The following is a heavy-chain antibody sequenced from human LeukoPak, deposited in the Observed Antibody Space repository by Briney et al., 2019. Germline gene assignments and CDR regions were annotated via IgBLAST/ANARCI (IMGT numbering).Heavy chain of an antibody. CDR3: ARVGLGGISFFAP. CDR1: GGSISSGSYY. J-gene: IGHJ5*02. CDR2: IYSSGST. D-gene: IGHD4-23*01. Sequence: SQTLSLTCTVSGGSISSGSYYWSWIRQPAGKGLEWIGRIYSSGSTNYNPSLKSRVTMSVDTSKNHFSLKPSSVAAADTAVYYCARVGLGGISFFAPWGQGTLVTVYS. V-gene: IGHV4-61*02.